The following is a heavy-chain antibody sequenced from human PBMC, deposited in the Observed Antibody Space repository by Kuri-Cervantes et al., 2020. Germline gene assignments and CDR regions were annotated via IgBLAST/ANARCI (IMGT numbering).Heavy chain of an antibody. V-gene: IGHV3-7*01. Sequence: GESLKISCAASGFTFSSYWMSWVRQAPGKGLEWVANIKQDGSEKYYVDSVKGRFTISRDNAKNSLYLQMNSLRAEDTAVYYCARLSPGDYYYGMDVWGQGTTVTVSS. CDR3: ARLSPGDYYYGMDV. CDR1: GFTFSSYW. CDR2: IKQDGSEK. J-gene: IGHJ6*02.